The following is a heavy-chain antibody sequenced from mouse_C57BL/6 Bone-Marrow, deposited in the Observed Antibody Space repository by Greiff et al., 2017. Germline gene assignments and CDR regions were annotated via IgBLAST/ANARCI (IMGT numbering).Heavy chain of an antibody. CDR3: ARCYDYYYAMDY. CDR2: IYPRSGNT. CDR1: GYTFTSYG. V-gene: IGHV1-81*01. D-gene: IGHD2-4*01. J-gene: IGHJ4*01. Sequence: QVQLQQSGAELARPGASVKLSCTASGYTFTSYGISWVKQRTGQGLEWIGEIYPRSGNTYYNEKFKGKATLTADKSSSTAYMELRSLTSEDSAVXFCARCYDYYYAMDYWGQGTSVTVSA.